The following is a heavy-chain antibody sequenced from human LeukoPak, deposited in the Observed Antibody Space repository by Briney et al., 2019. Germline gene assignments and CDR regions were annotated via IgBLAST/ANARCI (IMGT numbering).Heavy chain of an antibody. CDR2: INHSGST. CDR3: ATSAVADFDY. Sequence: SETLSLTCAVYGGSFSGYYWSWIRQPPGKGLQWIGEINHSGSTNYNPSLKSRVTISVDTSKNQFSLELSSVTAADTAVYYCATSAVADFDYWGQGTLVTVSS. CDR1: GGSFSGYY. D-gene: IGHD6-19*01. J-gene: IGHJ4*02. V-gene: IGHV4-34*01.